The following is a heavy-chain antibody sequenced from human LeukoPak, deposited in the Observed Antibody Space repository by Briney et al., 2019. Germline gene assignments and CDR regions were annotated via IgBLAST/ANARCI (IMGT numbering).Heavy chain of an antibody. D-gene: IGHD3-9*01. J-gene: IGHJ5*02. CDR2: IYYSGST. Sequence: SETLSLTCTVSGGSISSYYWSWIRQPPGKGLEWIGYIYYSGSTNYNPSLKSRVTISVDTSKNQFSLKLSSVTAADTAVYYCASVLRYFAYNWFDPWGQGTLVTVSS. V-gene: IGHV4-59*12. CDR3: ASVLRYFAYNWFDP. CDR1: GGSISSYY.